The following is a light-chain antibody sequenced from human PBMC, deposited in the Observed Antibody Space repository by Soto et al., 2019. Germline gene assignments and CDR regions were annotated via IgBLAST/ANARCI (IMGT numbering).Light chain of an antibody. CDR1: SSDVGGYNY. CDR3: SSYTSSSTSYV. J-gene: IGLJ1*01. Sequence: QSALPQPASVSGSHGQSITISCTGTSSDVGGYNYVSWYQQHPGKAPKLMIYDVSNRPSGVSNRFSGSKSGNTASLTISGLQAEDEADYYCSSYTSSSTSYVFGTGTKLTVL. V-gene: IGLV2-14*01. CDR2: DVS.